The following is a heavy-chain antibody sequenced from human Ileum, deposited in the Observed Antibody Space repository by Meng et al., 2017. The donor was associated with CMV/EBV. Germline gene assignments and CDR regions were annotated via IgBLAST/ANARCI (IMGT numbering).Heavy chain of an antibody. Sequence: GESLKISCAASGFTFVQYGMSWVRQAPGKGLEYVSAITGNGGCTDYADSVKGRFTISRDNAKNSLYLQMNSLRAEDTALYYCARDIVDNEDGVWGQGTTVTVSS. CDR3: ARDIVDNEDGV. D-gene: IGHD5-12*01. CDR2: ITGNGGCT. V-gene: IGHV3-20*04. CDR1: GFTFVQYG. J-gene: IGHJ6*02.